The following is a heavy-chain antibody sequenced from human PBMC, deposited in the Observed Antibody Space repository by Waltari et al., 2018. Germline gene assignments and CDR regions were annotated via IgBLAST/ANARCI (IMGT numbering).Heavy chain of an antibody. Sequence: QVQLVESGGGVVQPGGSLRLSCAASGFTFSSNGIHWVRQAPGKGLEWVAFIRYDGSNKYYADSVKGRVTISRDNSKNTLYLQMNSMRAEGTAVYYCAKAQGGPSLRGYFDYWGQGTLVTVSS. V-gene: IGHV3-30*02. CDR1: GFTFSSNG. J-gene: IGHJ4*02. CDR2: IRYDGSNK. D-gene: IGHD3-16*01. CDR3: AKAQGGPSLRGYFDY.